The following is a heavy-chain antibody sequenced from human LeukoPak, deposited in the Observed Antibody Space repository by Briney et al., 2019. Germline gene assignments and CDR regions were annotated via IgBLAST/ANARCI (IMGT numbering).Heavy chain of an antibody. CDR3: ARPTYYYDSSGYYPLPREVYYFDY. V-gene: IGHV4-34*01. CDR1: GGSFSGYY. Sequence: PSETLSLTCAVYGGSFSGYYWSWIRQPPGKGLEWIGEINHSGSTNYNPSLKSRVTISVDTSKNQFSLKLSSVTAADTAVYYCARPTYYYDSSGYYPLPREVYYFDYWGQGTLVTVSS. J-gene: IGHJ4*02. CDR2: INHSGST. D-gene: IGHD3-22*01.